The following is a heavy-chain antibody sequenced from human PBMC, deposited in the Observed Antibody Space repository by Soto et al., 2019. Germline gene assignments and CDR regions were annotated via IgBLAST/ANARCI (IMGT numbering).Heavy chain of an antibody. D-gene: IGHD3-22*01. V-gene: IGHV4-4*02. Sequence: LXLTCAVSRGSISSSNWWSWVRQPPGKLLEWIGEIYHSGSTNYNPSLKSRVTISVDKSKNQFSLKLSSVTAADTAVYYCARASYYYDSSGYPRWFDPWGQGTLVTVSS. J-gene: IGHJ5*02. CDR1: RGSISSSNW. CDR3: ARASYYYDSSGYPRWFDP. CDR2: IYHSGST.